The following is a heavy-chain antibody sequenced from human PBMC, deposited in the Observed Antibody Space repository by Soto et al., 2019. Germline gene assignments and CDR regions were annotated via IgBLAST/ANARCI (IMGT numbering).Heavy chain of an antibody. J-gene: IGHJ6*02. CDR1: GFTFSGHW. Sequence: EVQLVESGGGLVQPGGSLRLSCAASGFTFSGHWMHWVRQAPGKGLVWLSRIKSDESSTSYADSVKGRITISRDNAKNTLYPQIHSLTVEDTAVYYCARGGAGARNYYNGMDVWGQGTTVTVSS. D-gene: IGHD1-26*01. V-gene: IGHV3-74*01. CDR3: ARGGAGARNYYNGMDV. CDR2: IKSDESST.